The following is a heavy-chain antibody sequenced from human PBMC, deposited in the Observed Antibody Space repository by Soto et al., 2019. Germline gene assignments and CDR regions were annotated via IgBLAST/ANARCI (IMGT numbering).Heavy chain of an antibody. J-gene: IGHJ5*02. Sequence: KPSETLSLTCSVSGDSISSGVYYWTWIRQHPGKGLEWIGYIYYNGSTHYNPSLKSRTTISLDTSKNQFSLRLSSVTAVDTAIYYCARGVAVARLYWFDPWGQGTPVTVSS. CDR1: GDSISSGVYY. D-gene: IGHD6-19*01. V-gene: IGHV4-31*03. CDR2: IYYNGST. CDR3: ARGVAVARLYWFDP.